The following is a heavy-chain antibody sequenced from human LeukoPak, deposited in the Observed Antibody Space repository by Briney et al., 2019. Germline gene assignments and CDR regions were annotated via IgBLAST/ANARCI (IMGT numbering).Heavy chain of an antibody. CDR1: GGSFSGYY. Sequence: SETLSLTCAVYGGSFSGYYWSWIRQPPGKGLEWIGEINHSGSTNYNPSLKSRVTISVDTSKNQFSLKLSSVTAADTAVYYCASLTNYGDYGPGYYFDYWGQETLVTVSS. V-gene: IGHV4-34*01. CDR3: ASLTNYGDYGPGYYFDY. CDR2: INHSGST. J-gene: IGHJ4*02. D-gene: IGHD4-17*01.